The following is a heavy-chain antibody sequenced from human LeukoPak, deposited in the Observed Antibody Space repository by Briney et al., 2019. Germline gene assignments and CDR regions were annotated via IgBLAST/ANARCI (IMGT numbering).Heavy chain of an antibody. V-gene: IGHV3-7*01. D-gene: IGHD2-21*01. Sequence: PGGSLRLSCAASGFTFSSYWMSWVRQAPGKGLEWVANIKQDGSEKYYVDSVKGRFTISRDNAKNSLYLQMNSLRAEDTAVYYCARDDEAYCGGDCYSLFDYWGQGTLVTVSS. CDR2: IKQDGSEK. CDR3: ARDDEAYCGGDCYSLFDY. J-gene: IGHJ4*02. CDR1: GFTFSSYW.